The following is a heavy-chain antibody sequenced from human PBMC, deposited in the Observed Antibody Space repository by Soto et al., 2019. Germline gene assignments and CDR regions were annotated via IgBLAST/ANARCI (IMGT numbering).Heavy chain of an antibody. V-gene: IGHV3-23*01. Sequence: EVQLLESGGGLVQPGGSLRLSCAASGFTFSSYAMSWVRQAPGMGLEWVSGISGSGGSTYYADSVKGRFTISRDNSKNTLYLQTNSLRAEDTAVYYCAKERGYNYGYDAMDVWGQGTTVTVSS. CDR2: ISGSGGST. J-gene: IGHJ6*02. CDR3: AKERGYNYGYDAMDV. D-gene: IGHD5-18*01. CDR1: GFTFSSYA.